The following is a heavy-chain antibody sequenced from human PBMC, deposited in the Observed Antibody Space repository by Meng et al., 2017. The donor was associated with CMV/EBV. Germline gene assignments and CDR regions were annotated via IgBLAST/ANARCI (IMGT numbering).Heavy chain of an antibody. J-gene: IGHJ4*02. CDR2: IYYSGST. D-gene: IGHD3-3*01. CDR1: GGSTSSGDYY. V-gene: IGHV4-30-4*08. Sequence: VTLAESGPGRVKPSQSLSVSCTGSGGSTSSGDYYWSWIRQPPGKGLEWIGYIYYSGSTYYNPSLKSRVTISVDTSKNQFSLKLSSVTAADTAVYYCARDNRRGGVDYWGQGTLVTVSS. CDR3: ARDNRRGGVDY.